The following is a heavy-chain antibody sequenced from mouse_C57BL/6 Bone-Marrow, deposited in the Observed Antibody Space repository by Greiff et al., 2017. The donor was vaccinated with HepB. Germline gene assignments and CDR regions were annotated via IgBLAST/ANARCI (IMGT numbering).Heavy chain of an antibody. CDR2: INPNYGTT. CDR1: GYSFTDYN. J-gene: IGHJ3*01. CDR3: ARSGGPYSNRFAY. V-gene: IGHV1-39*01. Sequence: VHVKQSGPELVKPGASVKISCKASGYSFTDYNMNWVKQSNGKSLEWIGVINPNYGTTSYNQKFKGKATLTVDQSSSTAYMQLNSLTSEDSAVYYGARSGGPYSNRFAYWGQGTLVTVSA. D-gene: IGHD2-5*01.